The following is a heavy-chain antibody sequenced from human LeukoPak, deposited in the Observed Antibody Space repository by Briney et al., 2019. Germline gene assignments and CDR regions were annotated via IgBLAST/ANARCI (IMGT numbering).Heavy chain of an antibody. Sequence: GGSLRLTCAASGFKFGDFAMSWVRQTPGKGLEWVSGISASGANTYYAASVKGRFTSSRDNSNNTLFLQMFNLRAEDAAVYYCAKVGENVLRIYPHSYYFDSWGQGTLVAVSS. CDR1: GFKFGDFA. D-gene: IGHD2-15*01. CDR2: ISASGANT. CDR3: AKVGENVLRIYPHSYYFDS. V-gene: IGHV3-23*01. J-gene: IGHJ4*02.